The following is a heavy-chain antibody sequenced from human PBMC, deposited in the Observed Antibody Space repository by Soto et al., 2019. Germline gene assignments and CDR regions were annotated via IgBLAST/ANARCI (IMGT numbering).Heavy chain of an antibody. Sequence: PSETLSLTCAVYVGSFSGYYWSWIRQPPGKGLEWIGEINHSGSTNYNPSLKSRVTISVDTSKNQFSLKLSSVTAADTAVYYCASRLRGRLFDYWGQGTLVTVSS. D-gene: IGHD3-10*01. CDR2: INHSGST. V-gene: IGHV4-34*01. CDR1: VGSFSGYY. CDR3: ASRLRGRLFDY. J-gene: IGHJ4*02.